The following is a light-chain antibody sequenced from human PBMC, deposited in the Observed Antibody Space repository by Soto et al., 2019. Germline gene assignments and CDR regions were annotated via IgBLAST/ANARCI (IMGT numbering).Light chain of an antibody. J-gene: IGKJ4*01. CDR1: QSIRIW. CDR3: QQYNSYPLT. Sequence: DIQMTQSPSTLSASVGDRVTITCRVRQSIRIWLAWYQQKPGKAPKVLIYDASTLESGVPSRFSGSGSGTEFTLTINSLQPDDFATYYCQQYNSYPLTFGGGTKVEIK. CDR2: DAS. V-gene: IGKV1-5*01.